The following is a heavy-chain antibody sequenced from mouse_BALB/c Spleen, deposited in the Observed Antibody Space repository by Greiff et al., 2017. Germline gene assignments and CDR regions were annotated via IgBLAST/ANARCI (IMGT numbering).Heavy chain of an antibody. Sequence: QVQLQQSGAELAKPGASVKMSCKASSYTFTSYWMHWVKQRPGQGLEWIGYINPSTGYTEYNQKFKDKATLTADKSSSTAYMQLSSLTSEDSAVYYCARRWYDYDYYAMDYWGQGTSVTVSS. J-gene: IGHJ4*01. D-gene: IGHD2-4*01. V-gene: IGHV1-7*01. CDR1: SYTFTSYW. CDR2: INPSTGYT. CDR3: ARRWYDYDYYAMDY.